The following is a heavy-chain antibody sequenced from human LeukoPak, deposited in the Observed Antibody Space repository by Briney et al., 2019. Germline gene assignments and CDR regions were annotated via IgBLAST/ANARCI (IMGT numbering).Heavy chain of an antibody. V-gene: IGHV3-30*03. CDR1: GFTFSSYG. CDR2: ISYDGSNK. J-gene: IGHJ6*03. D-gene: IGHD2-15*01. CDR3: ARDAGAAAPAYYYYMDV. Sequence: GGSLRLSCAASGFTFSSYGMHWVRQAPGKGLEWVAVISYDGSNKYYADSVKGRFTISRDNSKNTLYLQMNSLRAEDTAVYFCARDAGAAAPAYYYYMDVWGKGTTVTVSS.